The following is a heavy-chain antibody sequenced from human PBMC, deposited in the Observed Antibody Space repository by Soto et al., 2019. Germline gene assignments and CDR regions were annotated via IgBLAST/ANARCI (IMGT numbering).Heavy chain of an antibody. CDR3: ARDRLGAPGDY. CDR2: ISAYNAIT. CDR1: GYTFTSYG. V-gene: IGHV1-18*01. J-gene: IGHJ4*02. D-gene: IGHD1-26*01. Sequence: ASVKVSCKASGYTFTSYGISWVRQAPGQGLEWMGWISAYNAITNYAQKLQGRVTMTTDTSTSTSYMELRCFKSDDTAVYFCARDRLGAPGDYWGQGCLVTVSS.